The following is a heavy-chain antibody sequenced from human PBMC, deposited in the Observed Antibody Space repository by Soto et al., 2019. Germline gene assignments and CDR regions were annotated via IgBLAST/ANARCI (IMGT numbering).Heavy chain of an antibody. CDR2: ISGSGGST. J-gene: IGHJ4*02. V-gene: IGHV3-23*01. Sequence: EVQLLESGGGLVQPGGSLRLSCAASGFTFSSYAMSWVRQAPGKGLEWVSAISGSGGSTYYADSVKGRFTISRDNSENTLYLQMNSLRAEDTAVYYCAKDLSDYGDLYYFDYWGQGTLVTVSS. D-gene: IGHD4-17*01. CDR3: AKDLSDYGDLYYFDY. CDR1: GFTFSSYA.